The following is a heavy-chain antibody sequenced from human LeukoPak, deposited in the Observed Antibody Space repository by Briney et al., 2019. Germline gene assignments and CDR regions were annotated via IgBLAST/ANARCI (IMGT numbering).Heavy chain of an antibody. D-gene: IGHD6-13*01. CDR1: GYSFTNYW. CDR2: IYPGESDI. J-gene: IGHJ6*03. V-gene: IGHV5-51*01. CDR3: ARQTTSSWYLNRAYMDV. Sequence: GESLKISCKGSGYSFTNYWIGWVRQMPGKGLEWMGIIYPGESDIRYSPSFQGQVTISADKSISTAYLQWSSLKASDTAMYYCARQTTSSWYLNRAYMDVWGKGTTVTVSS.